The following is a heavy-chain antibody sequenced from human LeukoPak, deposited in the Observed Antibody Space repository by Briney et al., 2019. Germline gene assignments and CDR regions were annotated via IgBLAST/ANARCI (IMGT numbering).Heavy chain of an antibody. D-gene: IGHD5-18*01. J-gene: IGHJ4*02. CDR2: INPILGIA. CDR3: ARVDTAMVIDY. V-gene: IGHV1-69*04. Sequence: SVTDSCKASGGTFSSYAMSWVRQAPGQGLEWMGRINPILGIANYAQKFQGRVTITADKSTSTAYMELSSLRSEDTAVYYCARVDTAMVIDYWALGTLVTVSS. CDR1: GGTFSSYA.